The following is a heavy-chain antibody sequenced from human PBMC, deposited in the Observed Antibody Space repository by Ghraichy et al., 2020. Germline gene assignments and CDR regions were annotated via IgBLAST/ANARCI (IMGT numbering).Heavy chain of an antibody. Sequence: GGSLRLSCAASGFTFSSYAMSWVRQAPGKGLEWVSAISGSGGSTYYADSVKGRFTISRDNSKNTLYLQMNSLRAEDTAVYYCAKEGQWLRFILTTVTTDWGEYFDYWGQGTLVTVSS. CDR3: AKEGQWLRFILTTVTTDWGEYFDY. D-gene: IGHD4-17*01. CDR2: ISGSGGST. CDR1: GFTFSSYA. V-gene: IGHV3-23*01. J-gene: IGHJ4*02.